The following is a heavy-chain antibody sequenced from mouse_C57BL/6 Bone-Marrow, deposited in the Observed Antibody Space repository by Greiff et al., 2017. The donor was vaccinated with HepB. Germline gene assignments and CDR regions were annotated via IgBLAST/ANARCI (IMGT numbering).Heavy chain of an antibody. V-gene: IGHV1-85*01. CDR1: GYTFTSYD. Sequence: QVHVKQSGPELVKPGASVKLSCKASGYTFTSYDINWVKQRPGQGLEWIGWIYPRDGSTKYNEKFKGKATLTVDTSSSTAYMELHSLTSEDSAVYFCARRIITTVVAPFDYWGQGTTLTVSS. D-gene: IGHD1-1*01. J-gene: IGHJ2*01. CDR3: ARRIITTVVAPFDY. CDR2: IYPRDGST.